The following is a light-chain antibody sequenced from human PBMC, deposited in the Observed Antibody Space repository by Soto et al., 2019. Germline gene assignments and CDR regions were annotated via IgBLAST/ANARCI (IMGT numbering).Light chain of an antibody. CDR3: QRANSFPPYT. CDR1: QGIDRW. Sequence: DIQMTQSPSSVSASVGDRVTITCRASQGIDRWLAWYQQKPGKAPKILIYSASTLQFGVPSRFSGSGSGTDFTLNISSLQPEDFATYFCQRANSFPPYTFGQGTKVEIK. V-gene: IGKV1-12*01. J-gene: IGKJ2*01. CDR2: SAS.